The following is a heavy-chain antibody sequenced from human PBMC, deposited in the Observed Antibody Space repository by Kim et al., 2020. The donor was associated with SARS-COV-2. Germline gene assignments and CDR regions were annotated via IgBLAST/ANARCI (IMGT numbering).Heavy chain of an antibody. V-gene: IGHV3-30-3*01. J-gene: IGHJ4*02. CDR3: ARDQSGPGLSIYYFDY. CDR2: ISYDGSNK. CDR1: GFTFSSYA. Sequence: GGSLRLSCAASGFTFSSYAMHWVRQAPGKGLEWVAVISYDGSNKYYADSVKGRFTISRDNSKNTLYLQMNSLRAEDTAVYYCARDQSGPGLSIYYFDYWGQGTLVTVSS. D-gene: IGHD3-10*01.